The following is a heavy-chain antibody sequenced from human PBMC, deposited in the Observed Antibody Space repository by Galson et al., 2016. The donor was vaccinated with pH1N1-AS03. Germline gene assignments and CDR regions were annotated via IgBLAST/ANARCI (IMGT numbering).Heavy chain of an antibody. Sequence: SETLSLTCAVSGASISNSNWWSWVRQTPEKGLEWIGEIYHNGATNYLPSLKSRVDISLDTSQNQFSLKLTTVPAADTAVYYCARCGVSSSIDDWAQGTQVTVSS. CDR1: GASISNSNW. CDR3: ARCGVSSSIDD. V-gene: IGHV4-4*02. D-gene: IGHD6-6*01. J-gene: IGHJ4*02. CDR2: IYHNGAT.